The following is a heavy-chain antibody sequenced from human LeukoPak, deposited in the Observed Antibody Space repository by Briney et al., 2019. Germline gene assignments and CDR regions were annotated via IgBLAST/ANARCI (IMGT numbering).Heavy chain of an antibody. CDR2: IYPGDSDT. CDR1: GYSFTSYW. Sequence: GESLKISCKGSGYSFTSYWIGWVRQMPGKGLEWMGIIYPGDSDTRYSPSFQGQVTISADKSISTAYLQWSSLKASDTAMYYCARRGVNYYDSSGYSTADYWGQGTLVTVSS. D-gene: IGHD3-22*01. V-gene: IGHV5-51*01. CDR3: ARRGVNYYDSSGYSTADY. J-gene: IGHJ4*02.